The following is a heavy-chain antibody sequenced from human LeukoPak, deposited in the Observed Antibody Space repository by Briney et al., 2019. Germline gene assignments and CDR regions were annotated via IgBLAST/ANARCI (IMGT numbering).Heavy chain of an antibody. CDR2: IWYDGSGK. V-gene: IGHV3-33*01. J-gene: IGHJ4*02. CDR3: ARDWCGGGSCYYFDH. Sequence: GGSLRLSCAASRFTFTDYGMHWVRQPPGKGLEWVALIWYDGSGKYYADSVKGRFTISRDNSKDTLYLQMNSLRAEDTAVYYCARDWCGGGSCYYFDHWGQGTLVTVSS. D-gene: IGHD2-15*01. CDR1: RFTFTDYG.